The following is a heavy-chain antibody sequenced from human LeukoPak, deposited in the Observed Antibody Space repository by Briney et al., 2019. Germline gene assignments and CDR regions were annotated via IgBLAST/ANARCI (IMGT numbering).Heavy chain of an antibody. Sequence: GGSLRLSCAASGLTFSSNYMTWVRQAPGKGLEWVSVIYSSGITYYADSVKGRFTISRDNSKNTLYLQMNSLRAEDTAVYYCAKTSVTTSLDYWGQGTLVTVSS. CDR2: IYSSGIT. CDR3: AKTSVTTSLDY. V-gene: IGHV3-53*01. D-gene: IGHD4-17*01. J-gene: IGHJ4*02. CDR1: GLTFSSNY.